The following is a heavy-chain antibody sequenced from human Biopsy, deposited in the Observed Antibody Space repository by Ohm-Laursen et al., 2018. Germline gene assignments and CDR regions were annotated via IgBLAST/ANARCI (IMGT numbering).Heavy chain of an antibody. J-gene: IGHJ4*02. V-gene: IGHV1-24*01. CDR1: GSSLTEFS. CDR3: ATAPLLVAASFDS. CDR2: FDAEDGET. Sequence: ASVKVSCKVSGSSLTEFSIHWVRQTPGNGPQWMGGFDAEDGETPQSQHFLGRVTMTADTSRDTTFMELSSLTSDDTAVYYCATAPLLVAASFDSWGQGTLVTVSS. D-gene: IGHD2-15*01.